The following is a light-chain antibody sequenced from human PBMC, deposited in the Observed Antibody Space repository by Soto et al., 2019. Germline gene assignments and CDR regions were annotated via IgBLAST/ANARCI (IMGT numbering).Light chain of an antibody. CDR3: PQYGSSPPGSFT. CDR2: GAS. CDR1: QSVSSSY. J-gene: IGKJ3*01. V-gene: IGKV3-20*01. Sequence: IVLTQSPGTLSLSPGERATLSCRASQSVSSSYLAWDQQKPGQAPRLLIYGASSRATGIPDRFSGGGSGTDFNLPISRLEPEDFAVYYCPQYGSSPPGSFTCGPGPKVDIK.